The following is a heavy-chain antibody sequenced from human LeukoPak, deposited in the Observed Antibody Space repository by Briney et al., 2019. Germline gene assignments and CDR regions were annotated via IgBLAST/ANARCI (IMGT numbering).Heavy chain of an antibody. Sequence: PGGSLRLSCAASGFTFNDYAMHWVRQAPGKGLEWVSLISWDGGSTYYADSVKGRFTISRDNSKNSLYLQMNSLRAEDTALYYCAKDFRRVAATFPYYYYYMDVWGKGTTVTVSS. CDR1: GFTFNDYA. J-gene: IGHJ6*03. CDR3: AKDFRRVAATFPYYYYYMDV. V-gene: IGHV3-43D*03. CDR2: ISWDGGST. D-gene: IGHD2-15*01.